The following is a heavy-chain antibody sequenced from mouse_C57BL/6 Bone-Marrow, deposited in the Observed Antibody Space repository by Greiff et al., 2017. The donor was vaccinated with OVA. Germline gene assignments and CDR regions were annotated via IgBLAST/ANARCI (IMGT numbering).Heavy chain of an antibody. CDR3: TGHYYGSSYWYFDV. D-gene: IGHD1-1*01. CDR2: IDPETGGT. CDR1: GYTFTDYE. V-gene: IGHV1-15*01. J-gene: IGHJ1*03. Sequence: QVQLKESGAELVRPGASVTLSCKASGYTFTDYEMHWVKQTPVHGLEWIGAIDPETGGTAYNQKFKGKAILTADKSSSTAYMELRSLTSEDSAVYYCTGHYYGSSYWYFDVWGTGTTVTVSS.